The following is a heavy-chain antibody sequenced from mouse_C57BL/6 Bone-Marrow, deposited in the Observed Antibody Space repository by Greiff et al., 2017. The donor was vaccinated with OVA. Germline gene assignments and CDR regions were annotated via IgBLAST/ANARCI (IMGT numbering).Heavy chain of an antibody. CDR1: GYTFTSYW. CDR2: INPSSGYT. Sequence: QVQLKQSGAELAKPGASVKLSCKASGYTFTSYWMHWVKQRPGQGLEWIGYINPSSGYTKYNQKFKDKATLTADKSSSTAYMQLSSLTYEDSAVSDCARLDRGYCLDYWGQGTTLTVSS. V-gene: IGHV1-7*01. CDR3: ARLDRGYCLDY. D-gene: IGHD2-3*01. J-gene: IGHJ2*01.